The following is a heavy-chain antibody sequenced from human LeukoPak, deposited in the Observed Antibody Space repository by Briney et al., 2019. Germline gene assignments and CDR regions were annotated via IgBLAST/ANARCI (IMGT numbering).Heavy chain of an antibody. J-gene: IGHJ4*02. CDR3: TRRDTAMVNFDY. Sequence: PGGSLKLSCAASVFTFSVSAMHWGRQASGEGLEWVGRIRSKANSYATAYAASVKGRFTISRADSKNTAYLQMNSLKTEDTAVYYCTRRDTAMVNFDYWGQGTLVTVSS. V-gene: IGHV3-73*01. D-gene: IGHD5-18*01. CDR2: IRSKANSYAT. CDR1: VFTFSVSA.